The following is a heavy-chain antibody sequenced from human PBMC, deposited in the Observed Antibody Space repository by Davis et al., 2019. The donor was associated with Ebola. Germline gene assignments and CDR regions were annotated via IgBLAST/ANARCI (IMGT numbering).Heavy chain of an antibody. V-gene: IGHV1-2*04. Sequence: ASVKVSCKASGYTFTSYGTSWVRQAPGQGLEWMGWINPNSGGTNYAQKFQGWVTMTRDTSISTAYMELSRLRSYDTAVYYCARGRRSSSWLLLFDYWGQGTLVTVSS. CDR3: ARGRRSSSWLLLFDY. J-gene: IGHJ4*02. CDR2: INPNSGGT. D-gene: IGHD6-13*01. CDR1: GYTFTSYG.